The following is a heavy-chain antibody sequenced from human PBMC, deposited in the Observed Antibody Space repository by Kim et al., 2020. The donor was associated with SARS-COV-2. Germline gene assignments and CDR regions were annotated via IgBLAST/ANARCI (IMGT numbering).Heavy chain of an antibody. CDR2: MNPNSGNT. V-gene: IGHV1-8*01. D-gene: IGHD2-21*01. Sequence: ASVKVSCKASGYTFTSYDINWVRQATGQGLEWMGWMNPNSGNTGYAQKFQGRVTMTRNTSISTAYMELSSLRSEDTAVYYCARGRGGDSDNSYYYYMDVWGKGTAVTVSS. J-gene: IGHJ6*03. CDR1: GYTFTSYD. CDR3: ARGRGGDSDNSYYYYMDV.